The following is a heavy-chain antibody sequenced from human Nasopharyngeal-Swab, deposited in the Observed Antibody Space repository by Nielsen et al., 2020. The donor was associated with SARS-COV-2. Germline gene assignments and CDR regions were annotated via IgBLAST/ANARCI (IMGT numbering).Heavy chain of an antibody. D-gene: IGHD3-3*01. CDR2: ISWDGGST. J-gene: IGHJ4*02. Sequence: GASLQISCAASGFTFDDYTMHWVRQAPGKGLEWVSLISWDGGSTYYADSVKGRFTISRDNSKNSLYLQMNGLRTEDTALYYCAKDYQRGYYYDFWSGYYTLGYFDYWGQGTLVTVSS. V-gene: IGHV3-43*01. CDR1: GFTFDDYT. CDR3: AKDYQRGYYYDFWSGYYTLGYFDY.